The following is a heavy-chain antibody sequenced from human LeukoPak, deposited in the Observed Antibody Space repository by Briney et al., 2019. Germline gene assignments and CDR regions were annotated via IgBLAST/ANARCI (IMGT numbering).Heavy chain of an antibody. CDR1: GYTLTELS. D-gene: IGHD3-9*01. Sequence: ASVKVSCKVSGYTLTELSMHWVRQAPGKGLEWMGGFDPEDGETIYAQKFRGRVTMTEDTSTDTAYMELSSLRSEDTAVYYCATLPHRYFDWLSKNWFDPWGQGTLVTVSS. V-gene: IGHV1-24*01. J-gene: IGHJ5*02. CDR2: FDPEDGET. CDR3: ATLPHRYFDWLSKNWFDP.